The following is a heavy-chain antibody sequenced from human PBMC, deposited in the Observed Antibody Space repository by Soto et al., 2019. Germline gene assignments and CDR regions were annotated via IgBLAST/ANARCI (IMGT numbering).Heavy chain of an antibody. J-gene: IGHJ6*02. CDR1: GWSFSAYY. D-gene: IGHD1-26*01. CDR3: ARQRPTDGRWEFANYYGMDV. V-gene: IGHV4-34*12. Sequence: PSETLSLTCAVYGWSFSAYYWSWVRQPPGKGLEWIGEIIHSESTKYNPSIKSRVTISVDTSKNQFSLKLSSVTAADTAVYYCARQRPTDGRWEFANYYGMDVWGQGTPVTVSS. CDR2: IIHSEST.